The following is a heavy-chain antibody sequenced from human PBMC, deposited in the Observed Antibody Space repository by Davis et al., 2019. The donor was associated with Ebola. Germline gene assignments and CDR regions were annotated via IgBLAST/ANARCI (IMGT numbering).Heavy chain of an antibody. J-gene: IGHJ3*02. V-gene: IGHV1-2*02. D-gene: IGHD2-2*01. CDR1: GYTFTGYY. CDR2: INPNSGGT. CDR3: ARDLYCSSTSCYLKSAFDI. Sequence: ASVKVSCKASGYTFTGYYMHWVRQAPGQGLEWMGWINPNSGGTNYAQKFQGRVTMTRDTSISTAYMELSRLRSDDTAVYYCARDLYCSSTSCYLKSAFDIWGQGTMVTVSS.